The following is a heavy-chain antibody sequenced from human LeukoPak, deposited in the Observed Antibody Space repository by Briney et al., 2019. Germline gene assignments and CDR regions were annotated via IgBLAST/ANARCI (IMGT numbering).Heavy chain of an antibody. J-gene: IGHJ6*02. CDR2: INHSGST. CDR1: GGSFSGYY. Sequence: SETLSLTCAVYGGSFSGYYWSWIRQPPGKGLEWTGEINHSGSTNYNPSLKSRVTISVDTSKNQFSLKLSSVTAADTAVYYCARGASYYYYGMDVWGQGTTVTVSS. V-gene: IGHV4-34*01. CDR3: ARGASYYYYGMDV.